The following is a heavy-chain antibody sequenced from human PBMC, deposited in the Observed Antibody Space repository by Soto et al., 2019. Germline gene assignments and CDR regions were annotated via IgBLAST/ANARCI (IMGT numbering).Heavy chain of an antibody. Sequence: SETLSLTCAVYGGSFSGYCWSWIRQPPGKGLEWIGEINHSGSTNYNPSLKSRVTISVDTSKNQFSLKLSSVTAADTAVYYCARGQPGVPAAQYYFDYWGQGTLVTVSS. CDR3: ARGQPGVPAAQYYFDY. V-gene: IGHV4-34*01. CDR1: GGSFSGYC. D-gene: IGHD2-2*01. CDR2: INHSGST. J-gene: IGHJ4*02.